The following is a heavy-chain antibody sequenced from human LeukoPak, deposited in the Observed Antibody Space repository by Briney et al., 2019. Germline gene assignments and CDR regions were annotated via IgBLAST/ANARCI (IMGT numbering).Heavy chain of an antibody. CDR1: GGSISNYH. J-gene: IGHJ4*02. Sequence: SETLSLTCTVSGGSISNYHWSWIRQPAGKGLEWIGQVHTSGSTNYNPPLKSRVSMSIDTTEDQVSLTIRSVTAADTAFYYCARRDISSGWSFDYWGQGTLISVSS. D-gene: IGHD6-19*01. CDR2: VHTSGST. V-gene: IGHV4-4*07. CDR3: ARRDISSGWSFDY.